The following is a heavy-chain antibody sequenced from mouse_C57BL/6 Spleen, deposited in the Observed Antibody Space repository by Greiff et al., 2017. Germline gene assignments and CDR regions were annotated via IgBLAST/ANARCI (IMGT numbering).Heavy chain of an antibody. CDR2: IRNKANNHAT. Sequence: EVKLVESGGGLVQPGGSMKLSCAASGFTFSDAWMDWVRQSPEKGLEWVAEIRNKANNHATYYAESVKGRFTISRDYSKSSVYLQMNSLRAEDTGIYYCTPRHLRRRNYARDYWGQGTSGTVSS. CDR1: GFTFSDAW. V-gene: IGHV6-6*01. J-gene: IGHJ4*01. CDR3: TPRHLRRRNYARDY. D-gene: IGHD3-2*02.